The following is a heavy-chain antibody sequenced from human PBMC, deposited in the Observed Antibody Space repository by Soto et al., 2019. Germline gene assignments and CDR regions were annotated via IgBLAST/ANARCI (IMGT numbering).Heavy chain of an antibody. Sequence: PGGSLRLSRSTPRFTHYDFTTHSVRQAPGKGLEWVSLITWDGATTYYADSVKGRFTISRDNTRDSLYLLMTGLRPDDSALYYCAKDLARLEVHTYLDSWGQGTLVTVSS. CDR2: ITWDGATT. D-gene: IGHD1-1*01. CDR1: RFTHYDFT. J-gene: IGHJ4*02. CDR3: AKDLARLEVHTYLDS. V-gene: IGHV3-43*01.